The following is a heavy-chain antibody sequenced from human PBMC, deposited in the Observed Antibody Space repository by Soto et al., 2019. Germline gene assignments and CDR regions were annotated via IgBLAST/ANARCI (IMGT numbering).Heavy chain of an antibody. V-gene: IGHV3-30*03. CDR1: GFTFTSYG. CDR3: VSDRGYGHASVPYA. CDR2: ISYDGGLQ. D-gene: IGHD5-18*01. Sequence: QAHLVESGGGVVQPGRSLRLSCAASGFTFTSYGMHWVRQAPGTRLEWVAVISYDGGLQHYAYSVKGRFTISRDNSKSMVLLQMNSLRAEDTAVYYCVSDRGYGHASVPYAWGQGTLVSVSS. J-gene: IGHJ5*02.